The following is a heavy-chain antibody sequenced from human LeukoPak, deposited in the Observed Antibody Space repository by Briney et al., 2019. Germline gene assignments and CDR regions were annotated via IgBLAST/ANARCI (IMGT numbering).Heavy chain of an antibody. CDR3: AMRHSSSWYRYFVG. CDR1: GGSFSDYY. Sequence: SETLSLTCAVYGGSFSDYYWSWIRQSPGKGLEWIGGMNQSGTTKYNPSLEGRVTTSVDTSKNQFSLNLTSMSAADTGVYFCAMRHSSSWYRYFVGWGQGTLVTVSS. V-gene: IGHV4-34*01. CDR2: MNQSGTT. J-gene: IGHJ1*01. D-gene: IGHD6-13*01.